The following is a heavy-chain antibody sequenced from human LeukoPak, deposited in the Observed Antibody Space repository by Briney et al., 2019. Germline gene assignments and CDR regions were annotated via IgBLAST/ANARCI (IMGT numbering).Heavy chain of an antibody. V-gene: IGHV1-2*06. CDR3: AREDIVATKVFDM. J-gene: IGHJ3*02. Sequence: ASVKVSCTASGYTFTAYYLHWVRQAPGQGLEWVGRVNSNNGGTGYAQKFQGRVTMTRDTSITTVYMELSRLRSDDTAVYFCAREDIVATKVFDMWGRGTMVTVSS. D-gene: IGHD5-12*01. CDR2: VNSNNGGT. CDR1: GYTFTAYY.